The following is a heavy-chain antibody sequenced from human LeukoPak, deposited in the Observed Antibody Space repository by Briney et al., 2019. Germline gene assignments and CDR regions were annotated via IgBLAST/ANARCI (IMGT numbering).Heavy chain of an antibody. D-gene: IGHD6-19*01. CDR3: ARRSPYSTGWSSYFDY. V-gene: IGHV4-4*02. CDR2: IYHSGGT. CDR1: GGSISSSNW. Sequence: SETLSLTCTVSGGSISSSNWWSWVRQSPGKGLEWIGQIYHSGGTIYNPSLKSRVTISVDQSKNQFSLKLTSVTAADSAVYYCARRSPYSTGWSSYFDYWGQGALVTVSS. J-gene: IGHJ4*02.